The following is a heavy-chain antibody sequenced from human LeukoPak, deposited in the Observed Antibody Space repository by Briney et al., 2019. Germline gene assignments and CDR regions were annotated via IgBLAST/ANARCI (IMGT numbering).Heavy chain of an antibody. Sequence: PSETLSLTCTVSGGSVSSSNYYWGWVRQPPGKGLEWVGSISYSGRTYQNPSLKSRVTMSLDTSKNQFSLMLKSVTAADTAVYYCAREGSSGLFDYWGQGTLVTVSS. CDR1: GGSVSSSNYY. V-gene: IGHV4-39*07. J-gene: IGHJ4*02. D-gene: IGHD6-19*01. CDR2: ISYSGRT. CDR3: AREGSSGLFDY.